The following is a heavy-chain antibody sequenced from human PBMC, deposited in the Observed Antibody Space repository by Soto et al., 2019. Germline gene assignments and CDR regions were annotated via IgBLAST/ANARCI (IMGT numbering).Heavy chain of an antibody. V-gene: IGHV3-21*01. Sequence: EVQLVESGGGLVKPGGSLRLSCAASGFSFSSYSMNWVRQAPGKGLEWVSSISSSTSYINYADSVKGRFTISRDNAKKSLYLQMNSRRAEDTAVYYCARGYTGYCSGGTCYWFDPWGQGTLVTVSS. CDR3: ARGYTGYCSGGTCYWFDP. J-gene: IGHJ5*02. CDR2: ISSSTSYI. D-gene: IGHD2-15*01. CDR1: GFSFSSYS.